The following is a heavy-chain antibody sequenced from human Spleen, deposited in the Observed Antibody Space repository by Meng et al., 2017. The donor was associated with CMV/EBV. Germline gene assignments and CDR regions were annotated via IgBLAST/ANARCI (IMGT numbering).Heavy chain of an antibody. CDR3: ARGYTIGYSRTYDY. V-gene: IGHV3-30*02. J-gene: IGHJ4*02. Sequence: GESLKISCAASGFTFSIFGMHWLRQAPGKGLEWVAFIQFDGSVTLYGDAVKGRFTISRDNSKNTLYLQMKSLRVEDTAVYYCARGYTIGYSRTYDYWGQGTLVTVSS. CDR2: IQFDGSVT. CDR1: GFTFSIFG. D-gene: IGHD2-21*01.